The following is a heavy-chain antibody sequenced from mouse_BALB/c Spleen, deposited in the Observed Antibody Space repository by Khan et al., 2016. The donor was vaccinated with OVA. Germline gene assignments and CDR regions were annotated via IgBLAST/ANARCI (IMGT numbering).Heavy chain of an antibody. CDR3: ARCRVWLKAMDY. CDR2: INPSTGYT. V-gene: IGHV1-7*01. J-gene: IGHJ4*01. CDR1: GYTFTSYW. Sequence: QVQLQQSGAELAKPGASVKMSCKASGYTFTSYWMHWVKQRPGQGLEWIGYINPSTGYTEYNQKFKDKATLTADKSSSTAYMQLSSLTSEDSAVYYCARCRVWLKAMDYWGQGTSGTVSS. D-gene: IGHD2-2*01.